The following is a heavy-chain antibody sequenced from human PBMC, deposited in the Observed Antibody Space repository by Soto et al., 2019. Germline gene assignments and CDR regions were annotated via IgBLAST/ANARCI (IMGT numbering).Heavy chain of an antibody. CDR2: ISSSSSYI. CDR3: ARDGDSGYYYMDV. Sequence: GGSLRLSSAASGFTFSSYSMNWVRQAPGKGLEWVSSISSSSSYIYYADSVKGRFTISRDNAKNSLYLQMNSLRAEDTAVYYCARDGDSGYYYMDVWGKGTTVTVSS. J-gene: IGHJ6*03. V-gene: IGHV3-21*01. D-gene: IGHD1-26*01. CDR1: GFTFSSYS.